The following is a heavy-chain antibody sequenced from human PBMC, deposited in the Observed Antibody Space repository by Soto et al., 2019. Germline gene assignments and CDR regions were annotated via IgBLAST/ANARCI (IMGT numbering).Heavy chain of an antibody. CDR2: INHSGST. D-gene: IGHD6-6*01. J-gene: IGHJ6*02. CDR3: ARRYSSSSRGMDV. CDR1: GGTFSGYY. Sequence: SETLSLTCAVYGGTFSGYYWSWIRQPPGKGLEWIGEINHSGSTNYNPSLKSRVTISVDTSKNQFSLKLSSVTAADTAVYYCARRYSSSSRGMDVWGQGTTVTVSS. V-gene: IGHV4-34*01.